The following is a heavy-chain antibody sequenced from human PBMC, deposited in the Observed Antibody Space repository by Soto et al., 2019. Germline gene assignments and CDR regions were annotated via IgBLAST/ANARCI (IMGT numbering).Heavy chain of an antibody. J-gene: IGHJ4*02. V-gene: IGHV3-30-3*01. CDR3: ARAYSSSWGDFDY. CDR1: GFTFSSYA. CDR2: ISYDGSNK. Sequence: QVQLVESGGGVVQPGRSLRLSCAASGFTFSSYAMHWVRQAPGKGLEWVAVISYDGSNKYYADSVKGRFTISRDNSKNTLYLQMNSLRAEDTAVYYCARAYSSSWGDFDYCGQGTLVTVSS. D-gene: IGHD6-13*01.